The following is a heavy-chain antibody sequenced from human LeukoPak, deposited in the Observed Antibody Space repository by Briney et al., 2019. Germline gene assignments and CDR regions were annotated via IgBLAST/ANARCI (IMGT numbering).Heavy chain of an antibody. CDR3: ARDNGSGSYTFGY. CDR2: IYYSGST. Sequence: PSETLSLTCAVSGGSISSYYWSWIRQPPGKGLEWIGYIYYSGSTNYNPSLKSRVTISVDTSKNQFPLKLSSVTAADTAVYYCARDNGSGSYTFGYWGQGTLVTVSS. CDR1: GGSISSYY. J-gene: IGHJ4*02. V-gene: IGHV4-59*08. D-gene: IGHD3-10*01.